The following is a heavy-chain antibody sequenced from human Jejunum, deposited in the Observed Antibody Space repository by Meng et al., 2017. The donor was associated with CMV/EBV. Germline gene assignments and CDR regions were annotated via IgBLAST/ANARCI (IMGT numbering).Heavy chain of an antibody. CDR2: INRDSGAT. J-gene: IGHJ4*02. CDR3: ARDSAILAGTYFDY. V-gene: IGHV1-2*02. CDR1: GVTFSDYY. Sequence: KASGVTFSDYYRRGLRQAPGQGLEWMAWINRDSGATNYPQRFQGRVTLTRDSSITTAYMDLSRLTADDTAVYYCARDSAILAGTYFDYWGQGSLVTVSS. D-gene: IGHD6-19*01.